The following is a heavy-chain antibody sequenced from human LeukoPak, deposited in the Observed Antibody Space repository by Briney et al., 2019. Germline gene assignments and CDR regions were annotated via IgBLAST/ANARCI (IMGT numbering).Heavy chain of an antibody. V-gene: IGHV1-69*04. CDR3: ARDTDYGGNSDYFDY. Sequence: SVKVSCKASGGTFSSYTISWVRQAPGQGLEWMGRISPILGIANYAQKFQGRVTITADKSTSTAYMELSSLRSEDTAVYYCARDTDYGGNSDYFDYWGQGTLVTVSS. CDR2: ISPILGIA. CDR1: GGTFSSYT. J-gene: IGHJ4*02. D-gene: IGHD4-23*01.